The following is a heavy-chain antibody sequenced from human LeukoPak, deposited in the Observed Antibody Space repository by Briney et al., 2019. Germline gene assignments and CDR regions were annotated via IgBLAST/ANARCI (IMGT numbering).Heavy chain of an antibody. Sequence: ASVKVSCKASGYTFTGYYMHWVRQAPGQGLEWMGWINPNSGGTNYAQKFQGRVTMTRDTSISTAYMELSRLRSDDTAVYYCARDPDILTGLNGLFDYWGQGALVTVSS. CDR3: ARDPDILTGLNGLFDY. D-gene: IGHD3-9*01. J-gene: IGHJ4*02. V-gene: IGHV1-2*02. CDR1: GYTFTGYY. CDR2: INPNSGGT.